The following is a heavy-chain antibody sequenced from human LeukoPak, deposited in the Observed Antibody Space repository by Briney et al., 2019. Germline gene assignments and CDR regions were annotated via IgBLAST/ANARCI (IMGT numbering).Heavy chain of an antibody. J-gene: IGHJ6*03. Sequence: GASVKVSCEASGGTFSSYAISWVRQAPGQGLEWMGGIIPIFGTANYAQKFQGRVTITADESTSTAYMELSSLRSEDTAVYYCARALREAVAGTTDYYYYMDVRGKGTTVTISS. V-gene: IGHV1-69*13. D-gene: IGHD6-19*01. CDR1: GGTFSSYA. CDR3: ARALREAVAGTTDYYYYMDV. CDR2: IIPIFGTA.